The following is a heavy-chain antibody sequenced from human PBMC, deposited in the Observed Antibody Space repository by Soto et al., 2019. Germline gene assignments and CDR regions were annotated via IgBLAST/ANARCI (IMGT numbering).Heavy chain of an antibody. CDR2: ISGSGGST. CDR3: AKQYGGNSVGPPPTHARTYGMDV. V-gene: IGHV3-23*01. J-gene: IGHJ6*02. Sequence: HPGGSLRLSCAASGFTFSSYAMSWVRQAPGKGLEWVSAISGSGGSTYYADSVKGRFTISRDNSKNTLYLQMNSLRAEDTAVYYCAKQYGGNSVGPPPTHARTYGMDVWRQGTTVTVSS. D-gene: IGHD2-21*02. CDR1: GFTFSSYA.